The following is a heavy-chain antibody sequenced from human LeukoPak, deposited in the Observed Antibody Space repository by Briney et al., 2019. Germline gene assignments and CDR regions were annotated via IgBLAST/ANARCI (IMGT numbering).Heavy chain of an antibody. CDR1: GFTLTTYW. V-gene: IGHV3-74*03. D-gene: IGHD3-10*01. Sequence: PGGSLRLSCATSGFTLTTYWMYWVRQVPGKGPVWVSRISPDGTITTYADSVKGRFTISRDNAKNTLYLLMNSLRADDTAIYYCARAVTYFYGSVTYDWFDPWGQGTLVTVSS. CDR3: ARAVTYFYGSVTYDWFDP. J-gene: IGHJ5*02. CDR2: ISPDGTIT.